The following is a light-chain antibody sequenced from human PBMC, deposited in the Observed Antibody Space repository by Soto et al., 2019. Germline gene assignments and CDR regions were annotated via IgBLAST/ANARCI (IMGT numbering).Light chain of an antibody. CDR3: CSYTSSRTYV. CDR1: SSDVGAYIY. V-gene: IGLV2-14*01. J-gene: IGLJ1*01. CDR2: EVT. Sequence: QSLLTQPASVSGSPGQSITISCTGTSSDVGAYIYVSWYQHHPGKAPKVMIYEVTKRPSGVSDRFSGSKSGNTASLTIFGLQAEDEADYYCCSYTSSRTYVFGTGTKVTVL.